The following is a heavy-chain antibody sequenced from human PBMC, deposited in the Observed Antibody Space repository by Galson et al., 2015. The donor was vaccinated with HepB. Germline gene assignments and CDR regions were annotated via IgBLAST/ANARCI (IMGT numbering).Heavy chain of an antibody. CDR2: IRSKAYGGTT. CDR1: GFTFGDYA. CDR3: TRDWGQGVEQLAYYFDY. Sequence: SLRLSCAASGFTFGDYAMSWFRQAPGKGLEWVGFIRSKAYGGTTEYAASVKGRFTISRDDSKSIAYLQMNSLKTEDTAVYYCTRDWGQGVEQLAYYFDYWGQGTLVTVSS. V-gene: IGHV3-49*03. D-gene: IGHD6-13*01. J-gene: IGHJ4*02.